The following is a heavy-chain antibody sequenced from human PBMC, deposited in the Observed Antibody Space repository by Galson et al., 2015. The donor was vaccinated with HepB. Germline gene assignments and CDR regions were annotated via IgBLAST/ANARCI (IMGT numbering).Heavy chain of an antibody. CDR1: GFIFSDHY. D-gene: IGHD6-13*01. Sequence: SLRLSCAASGFIFSDHYMDWVRQAPGKGLEWAGRTRNKANRYTTEYAASVKDRFFISRDDSKNSLYLQMNSLRTEDTAVYYCTRVRGSSWSTNFFDSRGQGTLVTVSS. V-gene: IGHV3-72*01. CDR3: TRVRGSSWSTNFFDS. CDR2: TRNKANRYTT. J-gene: IGHJ4*02.